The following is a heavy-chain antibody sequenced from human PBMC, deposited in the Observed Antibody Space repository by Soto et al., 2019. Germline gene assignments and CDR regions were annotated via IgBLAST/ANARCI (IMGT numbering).Heavy chain of an antibody. CDR3: AGGFWSGYYMGPYYYYYMDV. J-gene: IGHJ6*03. CDR2: IYYSGST. CDR1: GGSISSYY. D-gene: IGHD3-3*01. V-gene: IGHV4-59*08. Sequence: SETLSLTCTVSGGSISSYYWSWIRQPPGKGLEWIGYIYYSGSTNYNPSLKSRVTISVDTSKNQFSLKLSSVTAADTAVYYCAGGFWSGYYMGPYYYYYMDVWGKGTTVTVSS.